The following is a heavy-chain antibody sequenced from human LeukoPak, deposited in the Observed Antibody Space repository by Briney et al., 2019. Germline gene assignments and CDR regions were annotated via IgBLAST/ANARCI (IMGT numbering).Heavy chain of an antibody. J-gene: IGHJ4*02. CDR1: GYSISSGFY. CDR2: IYHSGNT. CDR3: ARGLRISWAFDY. V-gene: IGHV4-38-2*02. Sequence: PSETLSLTCTVSGYSISSGFYWGWIRQPPGKGLEWIGSIYHSGNTYYNPSLKSRVTISVDTSKNQFSLKLSSVTAADTAVYYCARGLRISWAFDYWGQGTLVTVSS. D-gene: IGHD3-3*01.